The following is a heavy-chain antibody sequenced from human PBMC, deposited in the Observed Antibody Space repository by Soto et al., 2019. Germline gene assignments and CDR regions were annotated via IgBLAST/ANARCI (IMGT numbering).Heavy chain of an antibody. CDR2: INGGSGNT. D-gene: IGHD6-19*01. J-gene: IGHJ4*02. Sequence: GASVKVSCKASGYTFSSYAMDWLRQAPGQRLEWMGRINGGSGNTHYAQNFQGRVTMTTDTSTSTAYMELRSLRSDDTAVYYCARAWQYSSGFFDYWGQGTLVTVSS. CDR3: ARAWQYSSGFFDY. CDR1: GYTFSSYA. V-gene: IGHV1-3*01.